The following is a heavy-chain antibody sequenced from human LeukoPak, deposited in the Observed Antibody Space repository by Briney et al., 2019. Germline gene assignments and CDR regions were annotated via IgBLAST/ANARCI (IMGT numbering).Heavy chain of an antibody. D-gene: IGHD1-1*01. CDR1: GGSVSSDSYY. Sequence: PSETLSLTCSVSGGSVSSDSYYWSWIRQPPGKGLDGIGYSSYSGSTSYNPSLKSRGTIAVDTSKNQFSLRLRSVTAADTAVYYCATVRWNDGDAFDIWGQGTMVTVSS. J-gene: IGHJ3*02. CDR3: ATVRWNDGDAFDI. CDR2: SSYSGST. V-gene: IGHV4-61*01.